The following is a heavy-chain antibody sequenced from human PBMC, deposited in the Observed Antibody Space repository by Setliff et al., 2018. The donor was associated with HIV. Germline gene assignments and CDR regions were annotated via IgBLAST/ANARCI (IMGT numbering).Heavy chain of an antibody. V-gene: IGHV3-53*01. D-gene: IGHD3-10*01. CDR2: IYSGGTT. CDR3: ARVGGFFGEARPPPDY. J-gene: IGHJ4*02. CDR1: SSNY. Sequence: SSNYMNWVRQAPGKGLEWVSIIYSGGTTYYADSVKGRFTISRDNSKNTLYLQMNSLRVEDTAVYYCARVGGFFGEARPPPDYWGQGALVTVSS.